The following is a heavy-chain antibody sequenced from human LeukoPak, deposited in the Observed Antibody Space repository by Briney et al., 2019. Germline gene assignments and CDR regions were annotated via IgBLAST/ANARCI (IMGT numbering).Heavy chain of an antibody. D-gene: IGHD3-22*01. CDR3: AKTRDYFDSTDYYRPDAFDI. Sequence: GGSLRLSCAGSGITFRIYAMTWVRQAPGKGLEWVSAISGSGSMTYYADSVKGRFTISRDKSNNTLYLQMNSLRAEDTALYYCAKTRDYFDSTDYYRPDAFDIWGQGTMVTVSS. CDR2: ISGSGSMT. V-gene: IGHV3-23*01. CDR1: GITFRIYA. J-gene: IGHJ3*02.